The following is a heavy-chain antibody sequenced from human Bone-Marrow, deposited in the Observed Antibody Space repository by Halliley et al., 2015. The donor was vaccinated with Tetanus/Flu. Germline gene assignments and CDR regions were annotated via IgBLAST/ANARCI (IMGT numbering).Heavy chain of an antibody. J-gene: IGHJ4*02. CDR3: AGGGELQDF. D-gene: IGHD1-7*01. V-gene: IGHV4-59*01. CDR2: IFYSEGT. Sequence: TLSLTCSVSGDSIKSYYWSWIRQPPGKRLEWIGNIFYSEGTKYNPSLKSRVTISLDMSKNQFSLKLNSVTAADSAVYYCAGGGELQDFWGQGTLVTVSS. CDR1: GDSIKSYY.